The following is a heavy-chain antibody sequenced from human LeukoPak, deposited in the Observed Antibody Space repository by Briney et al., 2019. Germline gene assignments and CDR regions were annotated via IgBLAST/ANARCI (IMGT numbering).Heavy chain of an antibody. CDR3: ARDTTMITFGGVIPLQYY. Sequence: ASVKVSCKASGYTFTGYYMHWVRQAPGQGLEWMGWINPNSGGTNYAQKFQGRVTMTRDTSISTAYMELSRLRSDDTAVYYCARDTTMITFGGVIPLQYYWGQGTLVTVSS. CDR1: GYTFTGYY. J-gene: IGHJ4*02. V-gene: IGHV1-2*02. CDR2: INPNSGGT. D-gene: IGHD3-16*02.